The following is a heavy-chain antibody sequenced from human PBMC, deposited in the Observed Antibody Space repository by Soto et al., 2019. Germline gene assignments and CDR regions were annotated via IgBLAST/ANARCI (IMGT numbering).Heavy chain of an antibody. CDR2: INHSGST. V-gene: IGHV4-34*01. J-gene: IGHJ4*02. CDR3: ARFLLGGLATLGYYFDY. Sequence: SETLSLTCAVYGGSFSGYYWSWIRQPPGKGLEWIGEINHSGSTNYNPSLKSRVTISVDTSKNQFSLKLSSVTAADTAVYYCARFLLGGLATLGYYFDYWGQGTLVTVSS. CDR1: GGSFSGYY. D-gene: IGHD3-16*01.